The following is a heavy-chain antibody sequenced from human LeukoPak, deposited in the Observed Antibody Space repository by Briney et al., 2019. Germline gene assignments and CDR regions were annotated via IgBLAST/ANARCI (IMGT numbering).Heavy chain of an antibody. D-gene: IGHD6-13*01. Sequence: GGSLRLSCAASGFTFRSYSMNWVRQAPGKGLEWVSSISSSSSYIYYADSVKGRFTISRDNAKNSLYLQMNSLRAEDTAVYYCARAYGSSWQNKIDAFDIWGQGTMVTVSS. V-gene: IGHV3-21*01. CDR3: ARAYGSSWQNKIDAFDI. J-gene: IGHJ3*02. CDR2: ISSSSSYI. CDR1: GFTFRSYS.